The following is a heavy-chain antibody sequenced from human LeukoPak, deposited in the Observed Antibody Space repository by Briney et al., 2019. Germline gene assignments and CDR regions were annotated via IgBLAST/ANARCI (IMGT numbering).Heavy chain of an antibody. CDR3: ARGHSYGFPSGSYYFDY. CDR1: GFTFDDYA. Sequence: GGSLRLSCAASGFTFDDYAMHWVRQAPGKGLERVSGISWNSGSIGYADSVKGRFTISRDNAKNSLYLQMNSLRAEDTALYYCARGHSYGFPSGSYYFDYWGQETLVTVSS. CDR2: ISWNSGSI. D-gene: IGHD5-18*01. V-gene: IGHV3-9*01. J-gene: IGHJ4*02.